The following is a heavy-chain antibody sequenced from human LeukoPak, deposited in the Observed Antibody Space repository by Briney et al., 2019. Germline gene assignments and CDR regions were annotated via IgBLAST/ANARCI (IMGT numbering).Heavy chain of an antibody. Sequence: HPGGSLRLSCAASGFTFSSYAMSWVRQAPGKGLEWVSAISGSGGSTYYADSVKGRFTISRDNSKNTLYLQMNRLSAEGPAVYYCAKDRRGYSAYADYWGQGTLVTVSS. CDR1: GFTFSSYA. V-gene: IGHV3-23*01. CDR2: ISGSGGST. D-gene: IGHD5-12*01. J-gene: IGHJ4*02. CDR3: AKDRRGYSAYADY.